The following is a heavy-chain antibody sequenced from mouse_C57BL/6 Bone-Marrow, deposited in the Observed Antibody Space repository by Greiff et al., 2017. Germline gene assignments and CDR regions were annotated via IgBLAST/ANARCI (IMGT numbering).Heavy chain of an antibody. V-gene: IGHV4-1*01. CDR3: SRLYYYCKDDIDY. CDR1: GIDFSRYW. D-gene: IGHD2-4*01. CDR2: INPDSSTI. J-gene: IGHJ4*01. Sequence: EVKLLESGGGLVQPGGSLKLSCAASGIDFSRYWMSWVRRAPGKGLEWIGEINPDSSTINYAPSLKDKFIISRDNAKNTLYLQMSTVRSEDTPLYYCSRLYYYCKDDIDYWGPGTSVTVSS.